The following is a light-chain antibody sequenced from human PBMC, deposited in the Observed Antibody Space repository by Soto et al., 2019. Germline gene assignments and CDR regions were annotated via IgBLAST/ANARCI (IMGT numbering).Light chain of an antibody. J-gene: IGKJ5*01. CDR2: GAS. V-gene: IGKV3-20*01. Sequence: PGGRATLSCRASQSVSRRLAWYQHRPGQSPRLLISGASMRASGVPVRFSGSGSGTDFTLTISRLEPEDFAVCYCQHYGETPITFGLGTRLEV. CDR3: QHYGETPIT. CDR1: QSVSRR.